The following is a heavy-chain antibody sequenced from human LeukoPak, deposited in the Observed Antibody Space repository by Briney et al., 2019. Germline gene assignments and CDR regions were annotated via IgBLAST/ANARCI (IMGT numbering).Heavy chain of an antibody. CDR1: EGTFSSYA. CDR3: ARDPYYDILTGSYCYYGMDV. CDR2: IIPIFGTA. V-gene: IGHV1-69*13. J-gene: IGHJ6*02. D-gene: IGHD3-9*01. Sequence: SVKVSCKASEGTFSSYAISWVRQAPGQGLEWMGGIIPIFGTANYAQKFQGRVTITADESTSTAHMELSSLRSEDTAVYYCARDPYYDILTGSYCYYGMDVWGQGTTVTVSS.